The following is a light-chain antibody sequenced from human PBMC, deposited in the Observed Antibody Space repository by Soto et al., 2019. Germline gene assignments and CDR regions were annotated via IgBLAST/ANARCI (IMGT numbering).Light chain of an antibody. CDR3: QQSHSTPFT. V-gene: IGKV1-39*01. CDR2: TAS. J-gene: IGKJ3*01. Sequence: DIQMTQSPSSLSASVGDRVTITCRASQSISSYLNWYKQKPGKAPTLLIFTASSLKSAVPSMFSGSGSGADFTPTISSLQPEDFATYYCQQSHSTPFTFGPGTKVDIK. CDR1: QSISSY.